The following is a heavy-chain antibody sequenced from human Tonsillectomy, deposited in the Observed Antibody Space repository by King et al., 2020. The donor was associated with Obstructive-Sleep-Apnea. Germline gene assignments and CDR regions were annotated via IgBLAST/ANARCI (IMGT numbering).Heavy chain of an antibody. CDR2: ISTSSSAK. CDR3: ARDRQQLVPGYYYYGLDV. V-gene: IGHV3-48*04. D-gene: IGHD6-13*01. CDR1: GFTFRSYS. J-gene: IGHJ6*02. Sequence: VQLVESGGGLVQPGGSLRLSCAASGFTFRSYSMNWVRQAPGKGLEWVSYISTSSSAKYYADSVKGRFIISRDNAENSLYLQMNSVRAEDTAVYWCARDRQQLVPGYYYYGLDVWGQGTTVTVSS.